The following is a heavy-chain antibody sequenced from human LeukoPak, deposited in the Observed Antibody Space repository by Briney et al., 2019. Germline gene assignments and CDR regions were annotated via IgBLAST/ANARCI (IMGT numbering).Heavy chain of an antibody. CDR2: IIPIFGTA. V-gene: IGHV1-69*13. CDR3: ASLPAGIAAAGTPDY. D-gene: IGHD6-13*01. Sequence: SVKVSCKASGYTFTSYAISWVRQAPGQGLEWMGGIIPIFGTANYAQKFQGRVTITADESTSTAYMELSSLRSEDTAVYYCASLPAGIAAAGTPDYWGQGTLVTVSS. CDR1: GYTFTSYA. J-gene: IGHJ4*02.